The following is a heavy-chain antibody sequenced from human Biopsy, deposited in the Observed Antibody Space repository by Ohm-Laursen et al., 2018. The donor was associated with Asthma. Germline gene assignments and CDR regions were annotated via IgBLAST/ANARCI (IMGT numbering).Heavy chain of an antibody. J-gene: IGHJ4*02. CDR2: IYYTGTT. CDR3: ATDPWNPQKDYDY. V-gene: IGHV4-59*01. Sequence: TLSLTCTVSGGSISGFYWSWIRQPPGKGLEWIGYIYYTGTTNYNPSLKSRVSISVDTSKNQFSLKLTSVTAADTAVYYCATDPWNPQKDYDYWGQGTLVTVSS. CDR1: GGSISGFY. D-gene: IGHD1-1*01.